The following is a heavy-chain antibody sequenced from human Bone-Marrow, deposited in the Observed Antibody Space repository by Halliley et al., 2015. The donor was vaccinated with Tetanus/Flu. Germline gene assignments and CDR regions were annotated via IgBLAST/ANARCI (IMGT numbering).Heavy chain of an antibody. D-gene: IGHD6-19*01. CDR3: ARDSYGNGWFFDY. CDR2: IFYRGST. V-gene: IGHV4-59*01. Sequence: LEGIGYIFYRGSTNYNPSLKSRVTISVDTSKNQLSRKLRSVTAADTAVYYCARDSYGNGWFFDYWGQGTLVTVSS. J-gene: IGHJ4*02.